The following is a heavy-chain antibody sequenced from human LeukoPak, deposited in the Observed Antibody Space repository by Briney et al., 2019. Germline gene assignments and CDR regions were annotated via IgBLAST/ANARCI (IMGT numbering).Heavy chain of an antibody. CDR2: ITSSSSYI. CDR3: ARAADSRSSEDY. J-gene: IGHJ4*02. CDR1: GFTFSSYS. Sequence: GGSLRLSCAASGFTFSSYSMNWVRQAPGKGLEWVSSITSSSSYIYYADSVKGRFTISRDNAKNSLYLQMNSLRAEDTAVYYCARAADSRSSEDYWGQGTLVTVSS. D-gene: IGHD6-6*01. V-gene: IGHV3-21*01.